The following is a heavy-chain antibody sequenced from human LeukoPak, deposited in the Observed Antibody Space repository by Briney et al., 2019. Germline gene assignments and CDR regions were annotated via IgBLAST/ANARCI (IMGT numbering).Heavy chain of an antibody. V-gene: IGHV4-31*11. J-gene: IGHJ1*01. CDR1: GGSFSGYY. CDR3: ASTYCSSTSCYMGRAEYFQH. Sequence: SETLSLTCAVYGGSFSGYYWSWIRQHPGKGLEWIGYIYYSGSTYYNPSLKSRVTISVDTSKNQFSLKLSSVTAADTAVYYCASTYCSSTSCYMGRAEYFQHWGQGTLVNVSS. D-gene: IGHD2-2*02. CDR2: IYYSGST.